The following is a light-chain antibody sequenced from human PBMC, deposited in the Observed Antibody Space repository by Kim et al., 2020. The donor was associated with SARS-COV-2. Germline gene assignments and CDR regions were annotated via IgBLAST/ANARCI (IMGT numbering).Light chain of an antibody. V-gene: IGKV3-15*01. CDR3: QQYNNWPPRYT. CDR1: QSVSSN. Sequence: PGERATLSGRASQSVSSNLAWYQQKPGQAPRLLIYGASTRATGIPARFSGSGSGTEFTLTISSLQSEDFAVYYCQQYNNWPPRYTFGQGTKLEI. CDR2: GAS. J-gene: IGKJ2*01.